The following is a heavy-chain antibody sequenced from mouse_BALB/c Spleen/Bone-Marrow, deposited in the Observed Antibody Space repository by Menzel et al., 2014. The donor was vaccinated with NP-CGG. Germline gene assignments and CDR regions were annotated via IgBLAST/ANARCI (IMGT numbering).Heavy chain of an antibody. CDR2: INPSNGRT. Sequence: QVQLQQPGAELVKPGASVKLSCKASGYTFTSYWMHWVKERPGQGLEWIGEINPSNGRTDYNEKFKNKATLTVDKSSSKAYIKVSSLTSGDSAVYYCARTYGSSPYYYAMDYWGQGTPVTVSS. J-gene: IGHJ4*01. V-gene: IGHV1S81*02. D-gene: IGHD1-3*01. CDR1: GYTFTSYW. CDR3: ARTYGSSPYYYAMDY.